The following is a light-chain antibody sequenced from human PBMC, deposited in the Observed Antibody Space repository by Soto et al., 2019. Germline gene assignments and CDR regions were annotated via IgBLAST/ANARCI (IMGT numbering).Light chain of an antibody. J-gene: IGLJ3*02. CDR2: EGT. Sequence: QSVLTQPASVSGSPGQSITISCIGISSDVGSYVSWYQQHPGKAPKVIIYEGTKRPSGVSNRFSGSESGSTASLTISGLLSEDEAHYYCCSYARGSAVFGGGTKLTVL. V-gene: IGLV2-23*01. CDR3: CSYARGSAV. CDR1: SSDVGSY.